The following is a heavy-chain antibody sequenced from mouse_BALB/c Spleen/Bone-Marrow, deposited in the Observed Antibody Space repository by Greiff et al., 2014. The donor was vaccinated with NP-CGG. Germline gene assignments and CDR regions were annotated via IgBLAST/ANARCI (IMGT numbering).Heavy chain of an antibody. CDR3: ARITTATGAMDY. V-gene: IGHV2-9*02. Sequence: QVQLKQSGPGLAAPSQSLSITCTVSGFSLTNYGVHWVRQPPGKGLEWLGVIRADGSTNYNSALMSRLSISKDNSKSQVFFKMNSLQTEDTAMYYCARITTATGAMDYWGQGTSVTVSS. CDR1: GFSLTNYG. J-gene: IGHJ4*01. CDR2: IRADGST. D-gene: IGHD1-2*01.